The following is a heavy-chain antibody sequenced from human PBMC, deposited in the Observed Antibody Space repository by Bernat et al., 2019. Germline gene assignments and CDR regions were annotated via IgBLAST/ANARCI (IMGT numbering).Heavy chain of an antibody. CDR1: GFTFSGYW. V-gene: IGHV3-74*01. Sequence: EVQLVESGGGLVQPGGSLRLSCAASGFTFSGYWMHWVRQAPGKGLVWVSRINSDGSSTTYADSVKGRFIISRDNAKNTLYLQMNSLRAEDTAVYYCAREVGATLSLDYWGQGTLVTVSS. J-gene: IGHJ4*02. CDR2: INSDGSST. D-gene: IGHD1-26*01. CDR3: AREVGATLSLDY.